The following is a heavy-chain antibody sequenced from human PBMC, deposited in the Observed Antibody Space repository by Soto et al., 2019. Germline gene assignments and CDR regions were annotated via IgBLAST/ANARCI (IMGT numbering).Heavy chain of an antibody. Sequence: EVQLLDSGGRLVQPGGSLRLSCAASGFSFSIYAMNWVCQAPGKGLEWVSGISGGGGSTYYADSVKGRFTISRDNSKNTLYLQMNSLRVEDTAVYYCAKDPTSYDSSAQFDSWGQGTLVTVSS. CDR3: AKDPTSYDSSAQFDS. CDR2: ISGGGGST. V-gene: IGHV3-23*01. D-gene: IGHD3-22*01. J-gene: IGHJ4*02. CDR1: GFSFSIYA.